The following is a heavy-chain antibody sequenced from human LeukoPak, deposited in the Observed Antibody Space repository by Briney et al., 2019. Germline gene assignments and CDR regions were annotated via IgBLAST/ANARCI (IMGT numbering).Heavy chain of an antibody. CDR2: IYTSGTI. D-gene: IGHD3-22*01. CDR1: GGSISSYY. J-gene: IGHJ4*02. CDR3: ATPDSSGYYYLY. V-gene: IGHV4-4*07. Sequence: SETLSLTCTVSGGSISSYYWSWIRQPAGTALEWIGRIYTSGTITYNPSLKSRVTMSVDTSKNQFSLKLSSVTAADTAVYYCATPDSSGYYYLYWGQGTLVTVSS.